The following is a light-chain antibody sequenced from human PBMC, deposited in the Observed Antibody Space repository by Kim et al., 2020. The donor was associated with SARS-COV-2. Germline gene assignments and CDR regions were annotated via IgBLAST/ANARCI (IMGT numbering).Light chain of an antibody. J-gene: IGLJ2*01. CDR1: KLGDKY. Sequence: SYELTQPPSVSVSPGQTGSITCSGDKLGDKYTFWYQQKTGQSPVLVIYQDTKRSSGIPERFSASNSGNTATLTISGTQAMDEADYYCQAWDSSTVVFGGGTKLTVL. CDR3: QAWDSSTVV. CDR2: QDT. V-gene: IGLV3-1*01.